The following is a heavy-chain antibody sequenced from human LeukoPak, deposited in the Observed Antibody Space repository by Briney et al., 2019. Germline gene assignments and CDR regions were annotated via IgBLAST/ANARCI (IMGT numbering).Heavy chain of an antibody. D-gene: IGHD3-10*01. V-gene: IGHV3-9*01. CDR1: GFTFDDYA. Sequence: GGSLRLSCAASGFTFDDYAMHWVRQAPGKGLEWVSGISGNSGSTGYADSVKGRFTISRDNAKNSLYLQMNSLRAEDTALYYCAKDKQYGSGSYQDYWGQGTLVTVSS. J-gene: IGHJ4*02. CDR3: AKDKQYGSGSYQDY. CDR2: ISGNSGST.